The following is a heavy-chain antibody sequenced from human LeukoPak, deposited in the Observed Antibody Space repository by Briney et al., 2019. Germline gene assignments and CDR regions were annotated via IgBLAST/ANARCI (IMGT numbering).Heavy chain of an antibody. CDR1: GGTFSIYA. J-gene: IGHJ4*02. V-gene: IGHV1-69*13. CDR3: ARDGGYSYGYGTQWSFDY. D-gene: IGHD5-18*01. Sequence: ASVKVSCKASGGTFSIYAISWVRQAPGQGLEWMGGIIPMFGTANYAQKFQGRVTITADESTSTACMELSSLRSEDTAVYYCARDGGYSYGYGTQWSFDYWGQGTLVTVSS. CDR2: IIPMFGTA.